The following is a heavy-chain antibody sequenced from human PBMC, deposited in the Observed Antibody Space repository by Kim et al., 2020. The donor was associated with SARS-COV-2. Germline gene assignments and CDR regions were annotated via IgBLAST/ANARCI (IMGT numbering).Heavy chain of an antibody. Sequence: YSPSFKGQVTISADKSTTTAYLQWSSLKASDTAMYYCTRSAGPYDYYFDYWGQGTLVTVSS. V-gene: IGHV5-51*01. J-gene: IGHJ4*02. CDR3: TRSAGPYDYYFDY. D-gene: IGHD3-16*01.